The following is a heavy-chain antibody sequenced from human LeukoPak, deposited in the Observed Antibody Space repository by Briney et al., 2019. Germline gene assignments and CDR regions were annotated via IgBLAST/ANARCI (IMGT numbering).Heavy chain of an antibody. CDR2: IYSSGST. J-gene: IGHJ6*03. V-gene: IGHV4-59*01. CDR1: GGSISPYY. Sequence: PSETLPLTCTVSGGSISPYYWSWLRQPPGKGLEWVGYIYSSGSTNYNPSFKSRVTISIDTSKKQCSLKKSSVTAADTALYYCARDLYGSGSYYNAYYYYYMDVWGKGTTVTVSS. D-gene: IGHD3-10*01. CDR3: ARDLYGSGSYYNAYYYYYMDV.